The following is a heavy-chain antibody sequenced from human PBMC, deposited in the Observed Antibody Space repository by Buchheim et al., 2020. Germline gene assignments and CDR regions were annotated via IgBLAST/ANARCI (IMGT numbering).Heavy chain of an antibody. J-gene: IGHJ4*02. V-gene: IGHV3-23*01. D-gene: IGHD3-9*01. CDR2: ISGTVGST. Sequence: EVQLLESGGGLVQPGGSLRLSCAASGFTFSTYAMNWVRQAPGKGLEWVSAISGTVGSTYYADSVKGRFTISRDNSKNTLYLQMNSLGAEDTAVYYCAKGSVDWYVKPYYFDYWGQGTL. CDR3: AKGSVDWYVKPYYFDY. CDR1: GFTFSTYA.